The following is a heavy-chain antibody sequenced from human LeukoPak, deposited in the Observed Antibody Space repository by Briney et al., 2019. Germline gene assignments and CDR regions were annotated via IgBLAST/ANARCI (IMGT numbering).Heavy chain of an antibody. CDR1: GFVFSNAW. CDR3: TTDPPGAWGRWERLRDY. CDR2: IRSKTDGETT. J-gene: IGHJ4*02. V-gene: IGHV3-15*07. D-gene: IGHD1-26*01. Sequence: PGGSLRLSCVASGFVFSNAWMNWVRQAPGKGLEWVGHIRSKTDGETTDYGAPVTGRFTISRDNAKKTLYLQMHSLKIEDTGIYYRTTDPPGAWGRWERLRDYWGQGTLVTVSS.